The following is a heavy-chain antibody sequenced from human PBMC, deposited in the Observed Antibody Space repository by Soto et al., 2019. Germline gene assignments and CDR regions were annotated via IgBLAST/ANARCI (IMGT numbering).Heavy chain of an antibody. D-gene: IGHD2-21*02. CDR1: GFTFSSYA. J-gene: IGHJ6*02. CDR3: ARVYCGGDCYLTYYYYYGMDV. CDR2: ISYDGSNK. V-gene: IGHV3-30-3*01. Sequence: GGSLRLSCAASGFTFSSYAMHWVRQAPGKGLEWVAVISYDGSNKYYADSVKGRFTISRDNSKNTLYLQMNSLRAEDTAVYYCARVYCGGDCYLTYYYYYGMDVWGQGTTVTVSS.